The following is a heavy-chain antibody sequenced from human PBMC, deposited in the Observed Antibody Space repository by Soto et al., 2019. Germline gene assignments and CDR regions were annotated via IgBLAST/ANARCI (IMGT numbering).Heavy chain of an antibody. CDR3: ARDQYSGYGEKRGGAFDI. CDR1: GGSISSYY. Sequence: QVQLQESGPGLVKPSETLSLTCTVSGGSISSYYWSWIRQPPGKGLEWIGYIYYSGSTNYNPSLKSRVTISVDTSKNQFSLKLSSVTAADTAVYYCARDQYSGYGEKRGGAFDIWGQGTMVTVSS. V-gene: IGHV4-59*01. CDR2: IYYSGST. J-gene: IGHJ3*02. D-gene: IGHD5-12*01.